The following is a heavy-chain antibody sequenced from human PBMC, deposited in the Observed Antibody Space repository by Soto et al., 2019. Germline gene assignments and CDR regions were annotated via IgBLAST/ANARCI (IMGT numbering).Heavy chain of an antibody. CDR1: GASIYNGGYF. CDR2: IHNSGSP. Sequence: PSETLSLTCSVSGASIYNGGYFWSWIRQSPGKGLEWIGHIHNSGSPYNNPSLKSRVTISADTSKNQFSLELSSVTAADTAVYYCARLKTYDVLNKSDYWAQGTQVTVSS. CDR3: ARLKTYDVLNKSDY. J-gene: IGHJ4*02. D-gene: IGHD3-9*01. V-gene: IGHV4-30-2*06.